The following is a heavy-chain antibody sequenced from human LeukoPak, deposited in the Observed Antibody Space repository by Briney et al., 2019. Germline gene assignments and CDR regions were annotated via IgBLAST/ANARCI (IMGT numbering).Heavy chain of an antibody. J-gene: IGHJ3*01. CDR2: ISYDGSNK. Sequence: PGRSLRLSCAASGFTFSSYAMHWVRQAPGKGLEWVAVISYDGSNKYYADSVKGRFTISRDNSKNTLYLQMNSLRAEDTAVYYCARDIRNYYDSSRWGQGTMVTVSS. D-gene: IGHD3-22*01. CDR3: ARDIRNYYDSSR. CDR1: GFTFSSYA. V-gene: IGHV3-30-3*01.